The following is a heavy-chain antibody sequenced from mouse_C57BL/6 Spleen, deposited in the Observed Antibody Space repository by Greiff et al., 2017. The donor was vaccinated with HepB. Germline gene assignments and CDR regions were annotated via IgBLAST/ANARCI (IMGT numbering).Heavy chain of an antibody. J-gene: IGHJ1*03. CDR3: ARGGYFDV. CDR1: GYTFTSYD. Sequence: VKLQESGPELVKPGASVKLSCKASGYTFTSYDINWVKQRPGQGLEWIGWIYPRDGSNKYNEKFKGKATLTVDTSSSTAYMELHSLTSEDSAVYFCARGGYFDVWGTGTTVTVSS. CDR2: IYPRDGSN. V-gene: IGHV1-85*01.